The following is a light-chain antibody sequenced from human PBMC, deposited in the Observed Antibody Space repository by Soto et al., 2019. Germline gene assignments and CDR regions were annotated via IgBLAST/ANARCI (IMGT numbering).Light chain of an antibody. CDR1: SSDVGGYNY. V-gene: IGLV2-14*03. Sequence: QSALTQPASVSGSPGQSITISCTGTSSDVGGYNYVSWYQQHPGKVPKVMIYDVSNRPSGVSYRFSGSKSGNTASLTISGLQAVDEADYYCSSYTSRNTWVFGGGTKLTVL. CDR3: SSYTSRNTWV. CDR2: DVS. J-gene: IGLJ3*02.